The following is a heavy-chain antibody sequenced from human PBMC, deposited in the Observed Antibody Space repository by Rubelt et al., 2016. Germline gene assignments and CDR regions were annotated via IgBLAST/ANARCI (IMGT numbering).Heavy chain of an antibody. J-gene: IGHJ4*02. CDR2: INHSGST. CDR3: ARGRGLLDGDYVDY. V-gene: IGHV4-34*01. D-gene: IGHD3/OR15-3a*01. CDR1: GASFSGYY. Sequence: QVQLQQWGAGLLKPSETLSLTCAVYGASFSGYYWSWIRQPPGKGLEWVGEINHSGSTNHNSSLKSRVTISVDTSKNQFSLKRSTVTAADTVGYYCARGRGLLDGDYVDYWGQGTLVTVSS.